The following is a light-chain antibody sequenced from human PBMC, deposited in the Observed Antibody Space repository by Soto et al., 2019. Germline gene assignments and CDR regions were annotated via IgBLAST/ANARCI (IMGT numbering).Light chain of an antibody. CDR3: QRYGSSPLIT. CDR2: GTS. Sequence: EIVMTQSPATLSVSPGERATLSCRASQSVSIDLAWYQQKPGQAPRLLIYGTSSRATGIPDRFSGSGSGTDFTLTISRLEPEDFAVYFCQRYGSSPLITFGQGTRLEIK. V-gene: IGKV3-20*01. CDR1: QSVSID. J-gene: IGKJ5*01.